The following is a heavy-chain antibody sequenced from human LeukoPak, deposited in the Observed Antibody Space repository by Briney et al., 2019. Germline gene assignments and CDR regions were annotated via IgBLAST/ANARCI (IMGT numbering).Heavy chain of an antibody. Sequence: GGSLRLSCAASGFTFSSHAMYWVRQAPGKGLEWVVVIAYDGSNKYYADSVKGRFTISRDNSKNMLYLQMNNLRAEDTAIYYCARDGGSGWFDYWGQGTLVTVSS. CDR2: IAYDGSNK. CDR1: GFTFSSHA. V-gene: IGHV3-30*04. CDR3: ARDGGSGWFDY. D-gene: IGHD6-19*01. J-gene: IGHJ4*02.